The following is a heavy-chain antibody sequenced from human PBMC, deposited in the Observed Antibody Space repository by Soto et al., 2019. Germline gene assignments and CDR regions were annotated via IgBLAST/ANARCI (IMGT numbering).Heavy chain of an antibody. D-gene: IGHD1-7*01. Sequence: ASETLSLTCTVSGGSISSGGYYWSWIRQHPGKGLEWIGYIYYSGSTYYNPSLKSRVTISVDTSKNQFSLKLSSVTAADTAVYYCARAPLTARTIPFDYWGQGTLVTVSS. CDR3: ARAPLTARTIPFDY. CDR1: GGSISSGGYY. J-gene: IGHJ4*02. CDR2: IYYSGST. V-gene: IGHV4-31*03.